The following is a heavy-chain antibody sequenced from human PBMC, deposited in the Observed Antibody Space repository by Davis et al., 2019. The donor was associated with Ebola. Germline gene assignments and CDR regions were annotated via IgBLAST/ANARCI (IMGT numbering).Heavy chain of an antibody. CDR3: ARGGGFGGYGMDV. Sequence: MPSETLSLTCAVYGGSFSGYYWNWIRQPPGKGLEWIGEINYSGSTNYNPSLKSRVTISVDTSKNQFSLKLSSVTGADTAVYYCARGGGFGGYGMDVWGQGTTVTVSS. J-gene: IGHJ6*02. CDR1: GGSFSGYY. V-gene: IGHV4-34*01. D-gene: IGHD3-10*01. CDR2: INYSGST.